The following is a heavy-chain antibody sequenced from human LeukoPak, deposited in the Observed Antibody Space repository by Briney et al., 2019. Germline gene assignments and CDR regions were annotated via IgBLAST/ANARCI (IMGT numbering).Heavy chain of an antibody. CDR2: IDPDRIT. CDR3: ARGRSYEYGDYDY. Sequence: SETLSLTCALYGGAFSGYSWSWIRQPPGKGLEWIGEIDPDRITNYSPSLKSRVTVSLDTYKNQFSLNLNSVTAADTAIYYCARGRSYEYGDYDYWGQGALVTVSS. CDR1: GGAFSGYS. J-gene: IGHJ4*02. V-gene: IGHV4-34*01. D-gene: IGHD4-17*01.